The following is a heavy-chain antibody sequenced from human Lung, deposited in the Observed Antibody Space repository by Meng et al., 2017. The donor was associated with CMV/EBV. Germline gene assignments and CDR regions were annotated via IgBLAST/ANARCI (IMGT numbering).Heavy chain of an antibody. J-gene: IGHJ4*02. Sequence: SCAASGFIFSDYYMSWVRQAPGKGLEWVSSISTGGRDLYYADSVKGRFTISRDNAKNSLYLQMNSLRAEDTAVYFCARVWGKGSGYDFDLWGQGTPVTVSS. CDR1: GFIFSDYY. D-gene: IGHD5-12*01. V-gene: IGHV3-11*04. CDR2: ISTGGRDL. CDR3: ARVWGKGSGYDFDL.